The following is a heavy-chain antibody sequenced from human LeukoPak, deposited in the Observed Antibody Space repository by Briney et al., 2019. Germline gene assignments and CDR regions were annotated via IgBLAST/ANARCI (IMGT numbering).Heavy chain of an antibody. CDR1: GGSIRRYY. J-gene: IGHJ4*02. V-gene: IGHV4-59*01. Sequence: SETLSLTCTVSGGSIRRYYWSWIRQPPGKGLEWIGYIYYSGSTNYNPSLKCRVTIPVDTSKNQFSLKLSSVTAADTAVYYCARDFKEYYDDSSGSRGFDYWAREPWSPSPQ. CDR2: IYYSGST. CDR3: ARDFKEYYDDSSGSRGFDY. D-gene: IGHD3-22*01.